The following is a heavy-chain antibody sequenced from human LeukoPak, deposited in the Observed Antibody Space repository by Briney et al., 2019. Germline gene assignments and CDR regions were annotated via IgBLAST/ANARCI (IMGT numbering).Heavy chain of an antibody. CDR3: ARDLCWGCFDD. V-gene: IGHV3-23*01. CDR2: INSSGGST. CDR1: GFTFSSYA. J-gene: IGHJ4*02. D-gene: IGHD3-10*02. Sequence: PGGSLRLSCAASGFTFSSYAMSWVRQAPGKGLEWVSDINSSGGSTYYADSVKGRFTISRDNSKNTLYLQMNSLRAEDTAVYYCARDLCWGCFDDWGQGNLVTVSS.